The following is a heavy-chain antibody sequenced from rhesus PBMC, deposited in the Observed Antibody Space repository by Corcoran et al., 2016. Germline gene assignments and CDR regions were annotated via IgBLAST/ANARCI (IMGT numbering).Heavy chain of an antibody. V-gene: IGHV4-160*01. CDR3: ARPGGRDY. Sequence: QVQLQESGPGLVKPSETLSLTCAVSGGSISGYYWSWIRQPPGKGQEGVGRIYCRGGATDYNPSLKSRVTISTDTSKNQFSLKLSSVTAADTAVYYCARPGGRDYWGQGVLVTVSS. J-gene: IGHJ4*01. CDR1: GGSISGYY. D-gene: IGHD5-42*01. CDR2: IYCRGGAT.